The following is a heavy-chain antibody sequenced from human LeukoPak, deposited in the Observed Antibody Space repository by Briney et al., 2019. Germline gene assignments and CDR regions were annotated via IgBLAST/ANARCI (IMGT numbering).Heavy chain of an antibody. CDR1: GFTFSSYS. CDR2: ISSSSSYI. V-gene: IGHV3-21*01. CDR3: ARDIARVQLWSHPIAY. Sequence: GGSLRLSCAASGFTFSSYSMNWVRQAPGKGLEWVSSISSSSSYIYYADSVKGRFTISRDNAKNSLYLQMNSLRAEDTAVYYCARDIARVQLWSHPIAYWGQGTLVTISS. D-gene: IGHD5-18*01. J-gene: IGHJ4*02.